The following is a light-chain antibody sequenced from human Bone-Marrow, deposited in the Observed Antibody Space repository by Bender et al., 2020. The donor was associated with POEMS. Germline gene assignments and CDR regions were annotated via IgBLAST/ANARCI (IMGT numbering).Light chain of an antibody. CDR2: RNN. CDR1: SSNTGSGYD. J-gene: IGLJ3*02. Sequence: QSVLTQPPSVSGAPGQRVTISCTGSSSNTGSGYDINWYQQLPGTAPKLLIYRNNQRPSGVPDRFSGSKSGTSASLAISGLRSEDEADYYCASWDDTLSLWVFGGGTKLTVL. CDR3: ASWDDTLSLWV. V-gene: IGLV1-47*01.